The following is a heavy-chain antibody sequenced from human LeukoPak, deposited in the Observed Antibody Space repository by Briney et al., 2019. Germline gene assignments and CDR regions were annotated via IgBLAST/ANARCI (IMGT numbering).Heavy chain of an antibody. CDR3: ARKYPYYYYYYMDV. D-gene: IGHD2-2*01. CDR2: ISYDGSNK. CDR1: GFTFSSYA. Sequence: GGSLRLSCAASGFTFSSYAMHWVRQAPGKGLEWVAVISYDGSNKYYADSVKGRFTISRDNSKNTLYLQMNSLRAEDTAVYYCARKYPYYYYYYMDVWGKGTTVTVSS. J-gene: IGHJ6*03. V-gene: IGHV3-30-3*01.